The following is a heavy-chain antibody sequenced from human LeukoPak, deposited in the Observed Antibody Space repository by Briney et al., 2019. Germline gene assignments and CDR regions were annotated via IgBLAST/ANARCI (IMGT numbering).Heavy chain of an antibody. CDR2: ISGSGGRT. D-gene: IGHD1-26*01. CDR1: GFTFSSDV. Sequence: GGSLRLSCAASGFTFSSDVMSWVRQAPAKGLEWVSAISGSGGRTYYADSVKGRSTISRDNSKNTLYLQMNSLRAEHTAVYYCAKVRAPRQYYFDYWGQGTLVTVSS. CDR3: AKVRAPRQYYFDY. J-gene: IGHJ4*02. V-gene: IGHV3-23*01.